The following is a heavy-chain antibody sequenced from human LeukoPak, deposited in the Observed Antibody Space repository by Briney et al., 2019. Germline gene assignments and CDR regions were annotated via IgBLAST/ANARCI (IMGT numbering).Heavy chain of an antibody. J-gene: IGHJ6*02. D-gene: IGHD6-13*01. CDR3: SREGEYSSGWYDPPPKNLAVNYYYGMDV. CDR2: ISYDGSNK. V-gene: IGHV3-30*04. CDR1: GFTFSSYA. Sequence: GGSLRLSCAASGFTFSSYAMHWVRQAPGKGLEWVAVISYDGSNKYYADSVKGRFTISRDNSKNTLYLQMNSLRAEDTAVYYCSREGEYSSGWYDPPPKNLAVNYYYGMDVWAKGPRSPSP.